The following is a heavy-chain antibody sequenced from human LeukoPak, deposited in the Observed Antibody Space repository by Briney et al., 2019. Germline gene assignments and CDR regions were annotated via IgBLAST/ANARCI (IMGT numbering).Heavy chain of an antibody. V-gene: IGHV3-21*01. J-gene: IGHJ6*02. CDR1: GFTFSSYS. CDR3: ARPGDSGYVSYYYYGMDV. CDR2: ISSSSSYI. Sequence: GGSLRLSCAASGFTFSSYSMNWVRQAPGKGLEWVSSISSSSSYIYYADSVKGRFTISGDNAKNSLYLQMNSLRAEDTAVYYCARPGDSGYVSYYYYGMDVWGQGTTVTVSS. D-gene: IGHD5-12*01.